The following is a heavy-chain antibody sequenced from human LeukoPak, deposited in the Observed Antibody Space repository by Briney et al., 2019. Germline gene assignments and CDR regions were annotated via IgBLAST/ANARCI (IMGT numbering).Heavy chain of an antibody. CDR3: ATDRKAGSWDPRFNY. V-gene: IGHV3-7*04. D-gene: IGHD1-14*01. CDR1: GFTFSDYW. J-gene: IGHJ4*02. CDR2: IRDDGSEK. Sequence: PGGSLRLSCAASGFTFSDYWMLWVRQAPGKGPEGVANIRDDGSEKNYVDSVKGRFTISRDNAQMSLYLQMNSLRVDDTAVYYCATDRKAGSWDPRFNYGGQGTLVTVSS.